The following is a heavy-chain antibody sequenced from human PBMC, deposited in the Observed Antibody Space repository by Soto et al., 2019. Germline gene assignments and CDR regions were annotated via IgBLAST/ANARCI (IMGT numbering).Heavy chain of an antibody. Sequence: EVHLVESGGGLVQPGGSLRLSCGASGITFSSYWMSWVRQAPGKGLEWVANIRPDGSEQHYVDSVKGRFTISRDDATNSLYLQMNSLRVEGTAVYYCGRDWDVWGRGTTVTVSS. CDR1: GITFSSYW. J-gene: IGHJ6*04. V-gene: IGHV3-7*01. CDR3: GRDWDV. CDR2: IRPDGSEQ.